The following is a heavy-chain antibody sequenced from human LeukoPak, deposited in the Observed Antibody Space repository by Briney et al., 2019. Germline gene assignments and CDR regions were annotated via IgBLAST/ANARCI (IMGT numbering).Heavy chain of an antibody. CDR1: GFTFSSYW. CDR3: VRAIAAAASY. D-gene: IGHD6-13*01. CDR2: INSDGSST. Sequence: PGGSLRLSCAASGFTFSSYWMHWVRQAPGKGLVWVSRINSDGSSTSYVDSVKGRFTITRDNAKNSLSLQMNSLRVEDTAVYYCVRAIAAAASYWGQGTLVTVSS. J-gene: IGHJ4*02. V-gene: IGHV3-74*01.